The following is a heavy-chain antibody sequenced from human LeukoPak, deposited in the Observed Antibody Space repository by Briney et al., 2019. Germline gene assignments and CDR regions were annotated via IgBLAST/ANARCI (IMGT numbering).Heavy chain of an antibody. CDR2: INPSGGRT. Sequence: ASVKVSCKASGYAFTSYYIHWVRHAPGQGLEWMGIINPSGGRTNYAQKFQGRVTMTRDTSTSTVYMDLRSLRSEDTAVYYCASDQKYSSRRYGLDYWFSDLCGRGTLVTVSS. CDR1: GYAFTSYY. D-gene: IGHD6-19*01. J-gene: IGHJ2*01. CDR3: ASDQKYSSRRYGLDYWFSDL. V-gene: IGHV1-46*01.